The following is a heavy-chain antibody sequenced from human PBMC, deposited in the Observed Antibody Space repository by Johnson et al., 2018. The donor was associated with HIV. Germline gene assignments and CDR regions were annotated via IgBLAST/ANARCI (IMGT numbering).Heavy chain of an antibody. CDR2: ISYDGSNK. D-gene: IGHD5-12*01. CDR3: AKGYSSTRHDAFNI. V-gene: IGHV3-30*04. CDR1: GFTFSSYA. J-gene: IGHJ3*02. Sequence: QVQLVESGGGVVQPGRSLRLSCAASGFTFSSYAMHWVRQAPGKGLEWVAVISYDGSNKYYADSVKGRFTISRDNSKNTLYLQMNSLRAEDTALYYCAKGYSSTRHDAFNIWGQGTMVTVSS.